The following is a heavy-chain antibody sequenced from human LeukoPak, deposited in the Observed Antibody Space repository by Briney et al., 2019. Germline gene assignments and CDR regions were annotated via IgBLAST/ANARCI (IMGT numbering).Heavy chain of an antibody. V-gene: IGHV3-64*04. D-gene: IGHD4-17*01. CDR1: GFTFSSSA. CDR2: ISSNGVNT. Sequence: GGSLRLSCSGSGFTFSSSAMHWVRQAPGKGLEYVSSISSNGVNTYYADSVKGRFTISRDNSKNTLYLQMNSLRAEDTAVYYCARDYYGDYSDYWGQGTLVTVSS. CDR3: ARDYYGDYSDY. J-gene: IGHJ4*02.